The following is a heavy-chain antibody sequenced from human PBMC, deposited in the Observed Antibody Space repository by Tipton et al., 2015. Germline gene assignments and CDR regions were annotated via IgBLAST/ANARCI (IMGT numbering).Heavy chain of an antibody. CDR2: LYSSENI. V-gene: IGHV4-4*07. CDR1: AGSISGYY. J-gene: IGHJ4*02. D-gene: IGHD5-24*01. CDR3: ARLGRWLEVDF. Sequence: TLSLTCTVSAGSISGYYWSWIRQPAGKGLEWIGRLYSSENIYYNPSLKSRLTMSVDTSKNQFSLRLTSVAAADTAVYYCARLGRWLEVDFWGQGTLVTVSS.